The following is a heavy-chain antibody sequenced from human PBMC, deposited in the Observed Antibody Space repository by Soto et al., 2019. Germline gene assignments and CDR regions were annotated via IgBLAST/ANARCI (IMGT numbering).Heavy chain of an antibody. CDR1: GGTFSSYA. V-gene: IGHV1-69*06. D-gene: IGHD3-22*01. CDR2: IIPIFGTA. CDR3: ARRKSYYDSSGYYFDY. Sequence: SVKVSCKASGGTFSSYAISWVRQAPGQGLEWMGGIIPIFGTANYAQKFQGRVTITADKSTSTAYMELSSLRSEDTAVYYCARRKSYYDSSGYYFDYWGQGTLVTV. J-gene: IGHJ4*02.